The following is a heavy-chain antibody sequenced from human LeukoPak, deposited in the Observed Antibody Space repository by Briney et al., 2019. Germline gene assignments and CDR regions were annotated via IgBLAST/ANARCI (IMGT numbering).Heavy chain of an antibody. CDR1: GGSISSYY. CDR3: ARGLDSSSSVYFDY. V-gene: IGHV4-34*01. J-gene: IGHJ4*02. CDR2: INHSGST. D-gene: IGHD6-6*01. Sequence: SETLSLTCTVSGGSISSYYWSWIRQPPGKGLEWIGEINHSGSTNYNPSLKSRVTISVDTSKNQFSLKLSSVTAADTAVYYCARGLDSSSSVYFDYWGQGTLVTVSS.